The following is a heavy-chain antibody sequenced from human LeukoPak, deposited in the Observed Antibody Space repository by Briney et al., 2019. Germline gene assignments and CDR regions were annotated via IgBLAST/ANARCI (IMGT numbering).Heavy chain of an antibody. D-gene: IGHD3-10*01. J-gene: IGHJ1*01. CDR1: GFTFSNYA. CDR2: LSGSGTKT. Sequence: PGGSLRLSCVASGFTFSNYAMSWVRQAPGMGLEWVSALSGSGTKTYYADSMKGRFTISRDNSKTTLYLQVNSLRAEDTAVYYCAKHPDVGSYYYFQHWGQGTLVTASS. CDR3: AKHPDVGSYYYFQH. V-gene: IGHV3-23*01.